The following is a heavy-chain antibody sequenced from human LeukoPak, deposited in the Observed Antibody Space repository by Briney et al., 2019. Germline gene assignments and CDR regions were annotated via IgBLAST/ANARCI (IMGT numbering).Heavy chain of an antibody. CDR3: ARGGYSYGYGGIDY. CDR1: GGSFSGYY. J-gene: IGHJ4*02. D-gene: IGHD5-18*01. CDR2: INHSGST. Sequence: PSETLSLTCAVYGGSFSGYYWSWIRQPPGKGLEWIGEINHSGSTNYNPSLKSRVTISVDTSKNQFSLKLSSVTAADTAVYYCARGGYSYGYGGIDYWGQGTLVTVSS. V-gene: IGHV4-34*01.